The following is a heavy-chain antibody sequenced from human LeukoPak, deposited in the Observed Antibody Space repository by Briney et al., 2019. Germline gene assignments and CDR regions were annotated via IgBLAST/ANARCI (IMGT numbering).Heavy chain of an antibody. CDR2: IYHSGST. V-gene: IGHV4-38-2*02. J-gene: IGHJ4*02. D-gene: IGHD6-13*01. CDR1: GYSISSGYY. CDR3: ARRGSWYEDY. Sequence: SETLSLTCTVSGYSISSGYYWGWIRQPPGKGLEWIGSIYHSGSTYYNPSLKSRVTISVDTSKNQFSLKLSSVTAADTAVYYCARRGSWYEDYWGQGTLVTVSS.